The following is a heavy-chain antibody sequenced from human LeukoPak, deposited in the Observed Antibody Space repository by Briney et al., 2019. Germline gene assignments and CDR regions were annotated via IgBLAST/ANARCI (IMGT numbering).Heavy chain of an antibody. CDR3: TTTIVGVTTWFDP. Sequence: PGGSLRLSCAASGFTLSNAYMSWVRQAPGKGLEWVGRIKNKTNGGTTDYAAPVKGKFTISRDDSKNTLYLQMNSLKTEDTAVYYCTTTIVGVTTWFDPWGQGTLVTVSS. CDR1: GFTLSNAY. D-gene: IGHD1-26*01. J-gene: IGHJ5*02. V-gene: IGHV3-15*01. CDR2: IKNKTNGGTT.